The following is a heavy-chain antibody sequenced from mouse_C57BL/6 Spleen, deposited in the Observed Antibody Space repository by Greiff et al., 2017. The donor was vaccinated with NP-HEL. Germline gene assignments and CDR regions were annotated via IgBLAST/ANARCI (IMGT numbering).Heavy chain of an antibody. V-gene: IGHV3-6*01. J-gene: IGHJ2*01. D-gene: IGHD1-1*01. CDR3: ARLGFYYGSSYPYFDY. CDR1: GYSITSGYY. Sequence: ESGPGLVKPSQSLSLTCSVTGYSITSGYYWNWIRQFPGNKLEWMGYISYDGSNNYNPSLKNRISITRDTSKNQFFLKLNSVTTEDTATYYCARLGFYYGSSYPYFDYWGQGTTLTVSS. CDR2: ISYDGSN.